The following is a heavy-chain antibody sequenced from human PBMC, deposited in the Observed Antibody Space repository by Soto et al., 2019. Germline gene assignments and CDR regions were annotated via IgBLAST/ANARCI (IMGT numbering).Heavy chain of an antibody. J-gene: IGHJ4*02. CDR2: AHHSGRT. CDR1: GDSMSSSNW. V-gene: IGHV4-4*02. CDR3: ARSEATALDY. Sequence: QVQLQESGPGLLKPSGTLSLTCTVSGDSMSSSNWWIWVRQPPGKGLEWIGEAHHSGRTNYSPSLKSRVTISVARSQNRFSLKLSSVTAADTAVYYCARSEATALDYWGQGTLVTVSS.